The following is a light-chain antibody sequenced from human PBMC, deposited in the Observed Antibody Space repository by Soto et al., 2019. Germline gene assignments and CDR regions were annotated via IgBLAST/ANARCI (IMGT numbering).Light chain of an antibody. J-gene: IGKJ4*01. CDR1: QSVSSY. V-gene: IGKV3-20*01. CDR3: HQYGISP. Sequence: EIVLTQSPATLSLSPGERATLSCRASQSVSSYLAWYQQKPGQAPRLLIYDASNRATGIPDRFSGSGSGTDFTLTISRLEPEDFAVYYCHQYGISPFGGGTKVDIK. CDR2: DAS.